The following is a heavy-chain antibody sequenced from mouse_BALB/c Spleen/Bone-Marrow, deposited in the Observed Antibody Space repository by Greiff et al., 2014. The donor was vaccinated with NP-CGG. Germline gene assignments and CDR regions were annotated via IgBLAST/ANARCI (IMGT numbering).Heavy chain of an antibody. D-gene: IGHD1-1*01. J-gene: IGHJ3*01. CDR1: GYAFSSSW. Sequence: VQVVESGPELVKPGASVKISCRASGYAFSSSWMNWVKQRPGQGLEWIGRIYPGDGDTNYNGNFKGKATLTADKSSSTAYMQLSSLTSVDSAVYFCARTYGSSYFVYWGQGTLVTVSA. V-gene: IGHV1-82*01. CDR3: ARTYGSSYFVY. CDR2: IYPGDGDT.